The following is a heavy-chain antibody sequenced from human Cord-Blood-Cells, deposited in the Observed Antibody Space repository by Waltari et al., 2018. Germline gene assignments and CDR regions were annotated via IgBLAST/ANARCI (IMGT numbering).Heavy chain of an antibody. Sequence: EVQLVESGGGLVQPGGSLRLSCAASGFTFSSYEMNWVRQAPGKGLEWVSYISSRGSTIYYADSVKGRFTISRDNAKNSLYLQMNSLRAEDTAVYYCARDREYDTLDVWGQGTTVTVSS. CDR3: ARDREYDTLDV. J-gene: IGHJ6*02. CDR1: GFTFSSYE. CDR2: ISSRGSTI. D-gene: IGHD3-9*01. V-gene: IGHV3-48*03.